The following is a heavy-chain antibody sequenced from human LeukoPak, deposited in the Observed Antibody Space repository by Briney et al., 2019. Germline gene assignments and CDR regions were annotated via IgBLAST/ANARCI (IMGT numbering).Heavy chain of an antibody. J-gene: IGHJ4*02. Sequence: SVKVSCKASGFTFTSSAMQWVRQARGQRLEWIGWIVVGSGNTNYAQKFQETVTITRDMSTSTAYMELSSLRSEDTAVYYCAAVGYDFWSGYSSYYFDYWGQGTLVTVSS. CDR1: GFTFTSSA. V-gene: IGHV1-58*02. D-gene: IGHD3-3*01. CDR3: AAVGYDFWSGYSSYYFDY. CDR2: IVVGSGNT.